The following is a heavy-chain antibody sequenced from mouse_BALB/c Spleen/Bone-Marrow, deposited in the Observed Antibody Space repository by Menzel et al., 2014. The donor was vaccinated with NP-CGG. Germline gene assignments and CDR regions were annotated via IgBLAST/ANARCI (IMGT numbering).Heavy chain of an antibody. Sequence: VKVVESGPGLAAPSQSLSITCTISGFSLTSYGVHWVRQPPGKGLEWLVVIWSDGSTTYNSALKSRLSISKDNSKSQVFLKMNSLQTDDTAMYYCARCYYGYAMDYWGQGTSVTVSS. V-gene: IGHV2-6-1*01. D-gene: IGHD1-1*01. CDR3: ARCYYGYAMDY. J-gene: IGHJ4*01. CDR1: GFSLTSYG. CDR2: IWSDGST.